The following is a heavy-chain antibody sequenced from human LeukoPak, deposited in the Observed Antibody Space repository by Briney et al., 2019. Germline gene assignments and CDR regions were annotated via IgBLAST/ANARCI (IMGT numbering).Heavy chain of an antibody. J-gene: IGHJ3*01. CDR3: ARDQGYNGDYAFDF. Sequence: PSETLSLTCTVAGDSIRSSPYYWGWIRQPPGYGLEWLGSVYYSGNTYYNPSLRSRVTISVDTSKNQFSLKLTSVTAADTALYYCARDQGYNGDYAFDFWGQGTMVIASS. D-gene: IGHD5-18*01. V-gene: IGHV4-39*07. CDR2: VYYSGNT. CDR1: GDSIRSSPYY.